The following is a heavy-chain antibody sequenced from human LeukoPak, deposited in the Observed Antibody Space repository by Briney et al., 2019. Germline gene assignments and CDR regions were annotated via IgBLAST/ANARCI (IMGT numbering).Heavy chain of an antibody. CDR1: GGSISRGGYY. D-gene: IGHD4-17*01. J-gene: IGHJ4*02. CDR3: ARGYGEDEYFDY. V-gene: IGHV4-31*03. Sequence: PSETLSLTCTVPGGSISRGGYYWSWIRQHPGKGLEWIGYIYYSGSTYYNPSLKSRVTISVDTSKNQFSLKLTSVTAADAAVYYCARGYGEDEYFDYWGQGTLVTVSS. CDR2: IYYSGST.